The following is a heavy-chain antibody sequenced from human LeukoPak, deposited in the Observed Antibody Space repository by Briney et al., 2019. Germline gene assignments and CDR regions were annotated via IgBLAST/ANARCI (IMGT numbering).Heavy chain of an antibody. Sequence: ASVKVSCKASGGTFSSYAISWVRQAPGQGLEWVGGIIPIFGTANYAQKFQGRVTITTDESTSTAYMELSSLRSEDTAVYYCARGKRWLQLGYFDYWGQGTLVTVSS. CDR2: IIPIFGTA. CDR3: ARGKRWLQLGYFDY. J-gene: IGHJ4*02. D-gene: IGHD5-24*01. CDR1: GGTFSSYA. V-gene: IGHV1-69*05.